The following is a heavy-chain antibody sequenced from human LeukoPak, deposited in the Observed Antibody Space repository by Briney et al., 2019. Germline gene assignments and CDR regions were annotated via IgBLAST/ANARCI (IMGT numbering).Heavy chain of an antibody. CDR2: ISSSSSTI. J-gene: IGHJ6*03. V-gene: IGHV3-48*01. D-gene: IGHD3-10*01. CDR1: GFTFSSYS. CDR3: ARAPVSVYYYMDV. Sequence: GGSLRLSCAASGFTFSSYSMNWVRQAPGKGLEWVSYISSSSSTIYYADSVKGRFTISRDNAKNSLYLQMNSLRAEDTAVYYCARAPVSVYYYMDVWGKGTTVTVSS.